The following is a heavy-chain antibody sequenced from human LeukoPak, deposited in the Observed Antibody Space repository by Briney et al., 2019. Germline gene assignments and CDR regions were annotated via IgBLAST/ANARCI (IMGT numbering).Heavy chain of an antibody. V-gene: IGHV3-30*18. J-gene: IGHJ5*02. CDR2: ISHDGAAV. CDR1: GFTFSSSW. Sequence: GGSLRLSCAVSGFTFSSSWMHWVRQAPGKGLEWVAMISHDGAAVYYGDSVKGRLTISRGNSNNTLYLQMNSLRVEDTAVYYCAKDWGSSGWYNWFDPWGQGTLVTVSS. CDR3: AKDWGSSGWYNWFDP. D-gene: IGHD6-19*01.